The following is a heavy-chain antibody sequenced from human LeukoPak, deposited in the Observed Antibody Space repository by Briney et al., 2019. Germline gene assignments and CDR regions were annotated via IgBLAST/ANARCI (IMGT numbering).Heavy chain of an antibody. D-gene: IGHD3-22*01. Sequence: SVKLSCKVSGGTFSSYAISWVRQAPGQGLEWMGRIIPIVGTGRYAQALQGRITITTDESASTAYMELSRLSSEETGVYYCAREGSDFYDDSVHFEYWGQGTPVTVSS. CDR2: IIPIVGTG. J-gene: IGHJ4*02. CDR3: AREGSDFYDDSVHFEY. CDR1: GGTFSSYA. V-gene: IGHV1-69*05.